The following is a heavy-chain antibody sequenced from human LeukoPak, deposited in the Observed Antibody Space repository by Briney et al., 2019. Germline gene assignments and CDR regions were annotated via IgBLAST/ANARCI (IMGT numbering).Heavy chain of an antibody. Sequence: PSEALSLTCTVSGGPISSSSYYWGWIRQPPGKGLEWIGSIYYSGSTYYNPSLKSRVTISVDTSKNQFSLKLSSVTAADTAVYYCARGGRIAVAGTDYWGQGTLVTVSS. D-gene: IGHD6-19*01. CDR1: GGPISSSSYY. CDR2: IYYSGST. CDR3: ARGGRIAVAGTDY. V-gene: IGHV4-39*01. J-gene: IGHJ4*02.